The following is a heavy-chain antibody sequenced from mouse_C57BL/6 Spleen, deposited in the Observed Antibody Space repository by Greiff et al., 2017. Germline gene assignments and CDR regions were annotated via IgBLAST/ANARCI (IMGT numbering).Heavy chain of an antibody. Sequence: VQLVESGPELVKPGASVKISCKASGYSFTSYYIHWVKQRPGQGLEWIGWIYPGSGNTKYNEKFKGKATLTADTSSSTAYMQLSSLTSEDSAVYYCARGGTTVVAPYAMDYWGQGTSVTVSS. J-gene: IGHJ4*01. CDR2: IYPGSGNT. D-gene: IGHD1-1*01. CDR1: GYSFTSYY. CDR3: ARGGTTVVAPYAMDY. V-gene: IGHV1-66*01.